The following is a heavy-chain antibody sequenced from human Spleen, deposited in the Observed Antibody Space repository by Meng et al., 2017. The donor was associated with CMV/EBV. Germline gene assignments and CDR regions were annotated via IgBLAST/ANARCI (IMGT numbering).Heavy chain of an antibody. J-gene: IGHJ2*01. CDR1: FTFSTYA. CDR2: ISGSATST. V-gene: IGHV3-23*01. Sequence: FTFSTYAMNGVRQAPGKGLEWVSAISGSATSTYYADSVKGRFTISRDNSKNSLYLQMNSLRAEDTAVYYCARGGWSIAVASSQYFDLWGRGTLVTVSS. CDR3: ARGGWSIAVASSQYFDL. D-gene: IGHD6-19*01.